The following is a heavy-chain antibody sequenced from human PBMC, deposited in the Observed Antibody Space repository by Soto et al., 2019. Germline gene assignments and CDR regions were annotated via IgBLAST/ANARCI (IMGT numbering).Heavy chain of an antibody. CDR3: ARASSSSSVTRGYYYYGMDV. V-gene: IGHV1-69*13. CDR1: GGTYSRYA. J-gene: IGHJ6*02. CDR2: IIPIFGTA. Sequence: SVKVSWKTSGGTYSRYAGSWVRQAPGQGLEWMGGIIPIFGTANYAQKFQGRVTITADESTSTAYMELSSLRSEDTAVYYCARASSSSSVTRGYYYYGMDVWGQGTTVTVSS. D-gene: IGHD4-17*01.